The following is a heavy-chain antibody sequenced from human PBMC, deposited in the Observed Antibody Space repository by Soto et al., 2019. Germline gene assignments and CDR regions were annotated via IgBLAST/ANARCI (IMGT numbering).Heavy chain of an antibody. V-gene: IGHV3-11*01. CDR2: ISSSGSTI. Sequence: GWSLRLSCAASGFTFSDYYMSWIRQAPGKGLEWVSYISSSGSTIYYADSVKGRFTISRDNAKNSLYLQMNSLRAEDTAVYYCARDCPLDSCGSGSYYPLHENYYMDVWGKGTTVTVSS. J-gene: IGHJ6*03. D-gene: IGHD3-10*01. CDR3: ARDCPLDSCGSGSYYPLHENYYMDV. CDR1: GFTFSDYY.